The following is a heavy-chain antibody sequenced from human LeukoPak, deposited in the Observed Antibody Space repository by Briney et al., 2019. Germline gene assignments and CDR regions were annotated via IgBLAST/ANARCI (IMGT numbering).Heavy chain of an antibody. V-gene: IGHV1-18*01. CDR2: ISTYNGNT. J-gene: IGHJ3*02. D-gene: IGHD6-13*01. CDR1: GYTLSTYG. CDR3: AREKTRLAAGDAFDI. Sequence: GASVRVSCKPSGYTLSTYGISWVRQAPGQGLEWTGWISTYNGNTYYALKLQGRVTMTTDTSTSTAYMELRSLRSDDTAVYYCAREKTRLAAGDAFDIWGQGTMVTVSS.